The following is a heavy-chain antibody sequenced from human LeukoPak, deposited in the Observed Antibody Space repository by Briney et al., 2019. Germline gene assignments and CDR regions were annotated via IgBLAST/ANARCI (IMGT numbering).Heavy chain of an antibody. Sequence: PGGSLRLSCAASGFTFSSYSMNWVRQAPGKGLEWVSYISSSSSTIYYADSVKGRFTISRDNSKNTLYLQMNSLRAEDTAVYYCAKNKGSGSYYSYYYYGMDVWGQGTTVTVSS. CDR2: ISSSSSTI. V-gene: IGHV3-48*01. J-gene: IGHJ6*02. D-gene: IGHD3-10*01. CDR3: AKNKGSGSYYSYYYYGMDV. CDR1: GFTFSSYS.